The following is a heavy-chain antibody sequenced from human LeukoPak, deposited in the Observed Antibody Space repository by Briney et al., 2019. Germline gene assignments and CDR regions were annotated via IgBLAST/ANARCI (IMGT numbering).Heavy chain of an antibody. CDR2: IYHSGST. Sequence: PSETLSLTCTVSGGSISSSSYYWGWIRQPPGKGLEWIGEIYHSGSTNYNPSLKSRVTISVDKSKNQFSLKLSSVTAADTAVYYCARLDYYDNSGHDYWGQGTLVTVSS. D-gene: IGHD3-22*01. J-gene: IGHJ4*02. CDR3: ARLDYYDNSGHDY. V-gene: IGHV4-39*07. CDR1: GGSISSSSYY.